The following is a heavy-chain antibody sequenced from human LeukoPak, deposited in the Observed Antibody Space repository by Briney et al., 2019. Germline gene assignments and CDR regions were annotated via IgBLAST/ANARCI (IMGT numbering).Heavy chain of an antibody. J-gene: IGHJ4*02. V-gene: IGHV5-51*01. CDR1: GYRFSTYW. CDR3: ARHRIEGATDSHFDN. D-gene: IGHD1-26*01. CDR2: IYPGDSDT. Sequence: GESLKISCKGCGYRFSTYWIAWVRQMPGKGLEWMGIIYPGDSDTRYSPSFQGQVTISADKSVNTAYLQWSGLKASDTAIYYCARHRIEGATDSHFDNWGQGTLVTVSS.